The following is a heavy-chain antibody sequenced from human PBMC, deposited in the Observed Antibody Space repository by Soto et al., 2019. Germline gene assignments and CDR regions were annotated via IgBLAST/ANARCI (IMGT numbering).Heavy chain of an antibody. CDR1: GFTFSSYG. J-gene: IGHJ3*02. Sequence: PGGSLRLSCAASGFTFSSYGMHWVRQAPGKGLEWVAVISYDGSNKYYADSVKGRFTISRDNSKNTLYLQMNSLRAEDTAVYYCAKDVASPPYYDFWSGYYTGTSDDAFDIWGQGTMVTVSS. CDR2: ISYDGSNK. V-gene: IGHV3-30*18. CDR3: AKDVASPPYYDFWSGYYTGTSDDAFDI. D-gene: IGHD3-3*01.